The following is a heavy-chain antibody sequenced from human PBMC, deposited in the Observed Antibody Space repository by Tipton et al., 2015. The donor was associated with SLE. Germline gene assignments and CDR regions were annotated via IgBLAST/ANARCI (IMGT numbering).Heavy chain of an antibody. CDR1: GFTFRNYA. V-gene: IGHV3-23*03. D-gene: IGHD6-19*01. J-gene: IGHJ6*02. CDR2: IYSSGSST. Sequence: SLRLSCAASGFTFRNYAMSWVRQAPGKGLVWVSVIYSSGSSTYYADSVKGRFTIFRDNSKNTLFLQMNSLRAEDTAVYYCARGGSQQWLVLGGMDVWGQGTTVTVSS. CDR3: ARGGSQQWLVLGGMDV.